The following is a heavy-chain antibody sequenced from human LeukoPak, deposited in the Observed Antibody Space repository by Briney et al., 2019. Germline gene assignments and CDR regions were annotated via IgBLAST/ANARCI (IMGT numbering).Heavy chain of an antibody. D-gene: IGHD5-24*01. CDR1: GGSFSGYY. CDR3: ARGGNGYNG. Sequence: SETLSLTCAVYGGSFSGYYWSWIRQPPGKGLEWIGEINHSGSTNYNPSLESRVTISVDTSKNQFSLKLSSVTAADTAVYYCARGGNGYNGWGQGTLVTVSS. V-gene: IGHV4-34*01. CDR2: INHSGST. J-gene: IGHJ4*02.